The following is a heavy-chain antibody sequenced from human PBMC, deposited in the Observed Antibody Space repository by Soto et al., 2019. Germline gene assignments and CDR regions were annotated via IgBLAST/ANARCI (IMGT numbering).Heavy chain of an antibody. Sequence: EVQLVESGGGLVKPGGSLRLSCAGSGFLFPNAWMSWFRQAPGKGLEWVGHIKNKGDGGTADHAAAVKGRFVISRDDSERMVFLQMNSLKVEDTAVYYCATMGLYFSGGSCYSDNWGQGALVTDSS. CDR3: ATMGLYFSGGSCYSDN. V-gene: IGHV3-15*01. CDR2: IKNKGDGGTA. J-gene: IGHJ4*02. D-gene: IGHD2-15*01. CDR1: GFLFPNAW.